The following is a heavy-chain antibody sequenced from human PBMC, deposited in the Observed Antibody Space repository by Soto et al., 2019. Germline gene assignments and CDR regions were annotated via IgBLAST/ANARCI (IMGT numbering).Heavy chain of an antibody. CDR1: GYSFTSYW. J-gene: IGHJ4*02. D-gene: IGHD3-22*01. Sequence: GESLKISCKGSGYSFTSYWISWVRQMPGKGLEWMGRIDPSDSYTNYSPSFQGHVTISADKSISTAYLQWSSLKASDTAMYYRARHAVFWLLEGGDYFDYWGQGTLVTVSS. CDR2: IDPSDSYT. V-gene: IGHV5-10-1*01. CDR3: ARHAVFWLLEGGDYFDY.